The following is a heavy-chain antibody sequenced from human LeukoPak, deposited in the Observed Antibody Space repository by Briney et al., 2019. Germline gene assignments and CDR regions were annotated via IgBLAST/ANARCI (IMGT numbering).Heavy chain of an antibody. V-gene: IGHV3-23*01. D-gene: IGHD3-22*01. CDR3: AKGRVIDLDYYSMDV. Sequence: GGSLRLSCAASGFTFGSYSMNWVRQAPGKGLEWVSSISGSGGSTYYADSVKGRFTISRDNSKNTLYLQMNSLRAGDTAVYYCAKGRVIDLDYYSMDVWGKGTTVTVSS. CDR1: GFTFGSYS. CDR2: ISGSGGST. J-gene: IGHJ6*03.